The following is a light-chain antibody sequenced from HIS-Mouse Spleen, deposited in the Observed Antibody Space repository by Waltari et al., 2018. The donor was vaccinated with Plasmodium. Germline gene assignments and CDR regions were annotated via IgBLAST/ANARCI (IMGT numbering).Light chain of an antibody. CDR2: ENN. CDR3: GTWDSSLSAGVV. Sequence: QSVLTQPPSVSAAPGQKVTISCSGSSSNIGNNYVSWYQQLPGTAPKLLIYENNKRPSGIPDRFLGSKSGTSATLGITGLQTGDEADYYCGTWDSSLSAGVVFGGGTKLTVL. J-gene: IGLJ2*01. CDR1: SSNIGNNY. V-gene: IGLV1-51*01.